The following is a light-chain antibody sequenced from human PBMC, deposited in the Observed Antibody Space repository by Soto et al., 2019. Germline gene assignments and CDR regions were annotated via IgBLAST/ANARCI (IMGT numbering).Light chain of an antibody. V-gene: IGLV1-44*01. CDR2: SNN. CDR3: AAWDDSLNGYV. J-gene: IGLJ1*01. Sequence: QSVLPQPPSASGTPGQRVTISCSGSSSNIGSNTVNWYQQLPGTAPKLLIYSNNQRPSGVPDRFSGSESGTSASLAISGLQSEDEADYYCAAWDDSLNGYVFGTGTKVT. CDR1: SSNIGSNT.